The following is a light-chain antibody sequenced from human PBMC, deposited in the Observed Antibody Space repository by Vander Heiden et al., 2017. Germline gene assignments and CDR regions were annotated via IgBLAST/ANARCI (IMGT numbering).Light chain of an antibody. V-gene: IGLV2-14*01. CDR2: DVS. CDR3: CSYTSSSTLYV. J-gene: IGLJ1*01. Sequence: QSVPTQPASVPGSSGQSITISCTGSSSDIGGYNYVSWYQQHPGKAPKLMIHDVSDRPSGVSNRFSGSKSGNTASLTISGLQAEDEADYYCCSYTSSSTLYVFGTGTKVTVL. CDR1: SSDIGGYNY.